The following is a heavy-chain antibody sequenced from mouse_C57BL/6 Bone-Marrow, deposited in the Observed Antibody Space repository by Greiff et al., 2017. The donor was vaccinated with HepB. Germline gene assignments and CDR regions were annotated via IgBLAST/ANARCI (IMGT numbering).Heavy chain of an antibody. CDR2: IDPENGDT. CDR3: TTSYAMDY. J-gene: IGHJ4*01. V-gene: IGHV14-4*01. CDR1: GFNIKDDY. Sequence: EVQLQQSGAELVRPGASVKLSCTASGFNIKDDYMHWVKQRPEQGLEWIGWIDPENGDTEYASKFQGKATITADTSSNTAYLQRSSLTSEDTAVYYCTTSYAMDYWGQGTSVTVSS.